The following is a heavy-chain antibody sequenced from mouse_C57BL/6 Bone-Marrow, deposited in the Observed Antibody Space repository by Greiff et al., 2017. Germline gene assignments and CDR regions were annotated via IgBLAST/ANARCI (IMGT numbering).Heavy chain of an antibody. CDR2: IDPETGGT. CDR1: GYTFTDYE. V-gene: IGHV1-15*01. Sequence: QVQLQQSGAELVRPGASVTLSCKASGYTFTDYEMHWVKQTPVHGLEWIGAIDPETGGTAYNQKFKGKAILTADKSSSTAYMELRSLTSEDSAVYYCTRAPLGYDYDGFAYWGQGTLVTVSA. CDR3: TRAPLGYDYDGFAY. D-gene: IGHD2-4*01. J-gene: IGHJ3*01.